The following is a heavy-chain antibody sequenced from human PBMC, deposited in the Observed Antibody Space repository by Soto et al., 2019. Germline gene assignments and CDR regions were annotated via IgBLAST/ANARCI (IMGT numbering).Heavy chain of an antibody. J-gene: IGHJ5*02. V-gene: IGHV4-59*08. CDR2: IYYSGST. CDR1: GGSISSYY. Sequence: SETLSLTCTVSGGSISSYYWSWIRQPPGKGLEWIGYIYYSGSTNYNPSLKSRVTISVDTSKNQFSLKLSSVTAADTAVYYCARQRKTIFGVVLGWFDPWGQGTLVTVSS. D-gene: IGHD3-3*01. CDR3: ARQRKTIFGVVLGWFDP.